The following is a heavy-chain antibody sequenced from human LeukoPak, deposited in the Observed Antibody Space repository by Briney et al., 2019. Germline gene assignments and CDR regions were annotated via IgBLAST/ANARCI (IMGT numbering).Heavy chain of an antibody. J-gene: IGHJ4*02. CDR1: GFTFGSYA. CDR2: ITGGGENT. V-gene: IGHV3-23*01. CDR3: AKVLTGSQDY. Sequence: GGSLRLSCAASGFTFGSYAMSWVRQPPGKGLEWVSTITGGGENTYYADSVRGRFTISRDNSKTTLHLQMNGLRPVDTAVYYCAKVLTGSQDYWGQGTLVTVSS. D-gene: IGHD7-27*01.